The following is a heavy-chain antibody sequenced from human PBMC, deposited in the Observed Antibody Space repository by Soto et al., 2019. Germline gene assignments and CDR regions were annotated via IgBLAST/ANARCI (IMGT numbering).Heavy chain of an antibody. Sequence: QLQLQESGPGLVKPSETLSLTCTVSGGSISSSSYYWGWIRQPPGKGLEWIGSIYYSGSTYYNPCLRSRVSLSVDTSKNQFSLQLSSVSAADTAVYYCATRSGNWNRGYYYYYYYMDVWGKGTTVTVSS. J-gene: IGHJ6*03. CDR1: GGSISSSSYY. D-gene: IGHD1-1*01. V-gene: IGHV4-39*01. CDR2: IYYSGST. CDR3: ATRSGNWNRGYYYYYYYMDV.